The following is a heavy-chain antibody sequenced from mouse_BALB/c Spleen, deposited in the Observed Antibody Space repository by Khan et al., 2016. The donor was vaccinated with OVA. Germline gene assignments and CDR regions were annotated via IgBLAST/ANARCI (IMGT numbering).Heavy chain of an antibody. CDR1: GYSITSDYA. D-gene: IGHD2-1*01. Sequence: EVQLQESGPGLVKPSQSLSLTCTVTGYSITSDYAWNWLRQFPGNKLEWMGYISYSGRTSYNPSLKSRISVTRDHSKNQFFLQLNSVPTEDTAKYYWAMVRTYWGQGTLVTVSA. J-gene: IGHJ3*01. CDR3: AMVRTY. CDR2: ISYSGRT. V-gene: IGHV3-2*02.